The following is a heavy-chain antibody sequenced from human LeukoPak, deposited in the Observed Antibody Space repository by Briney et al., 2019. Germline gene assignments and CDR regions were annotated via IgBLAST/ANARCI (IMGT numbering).Heavy chain of an antibody. CDR2: ISGSGGGT. V-gene: IGHV3-23*01. CDR3: AKTPDYYGSGSSSYIDC. Sequence: GGSLRLSCAASGFTFGSYAMSWVRQAPGKGLEWVSAISGSGGGTYYANSVKGRFTISRDNSRDTLYLQMNSLRAEDTALYFCAKTPDYYGSGSSSYIDCWGQGTLVSVSS. CDR1: GFTFGSYA. D-gene: IGHD3-10*01. J-gene: IGHJ4*02.